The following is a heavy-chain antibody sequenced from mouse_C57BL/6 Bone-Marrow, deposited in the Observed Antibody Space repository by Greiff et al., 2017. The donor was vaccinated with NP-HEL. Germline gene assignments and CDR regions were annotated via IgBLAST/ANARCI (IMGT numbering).Heavy chain of an antibody. J-gene: IGHJ1*03. Sequence: VQLQQSGPELVKPGASVKISCKASGYSFTGYYMNWVKQSPEKSLEWIGEINPSTGGTTYNQKFKAKATLTVDKSSSTAYMQRKSLTSEDSAVYYCARYYGRGYWYFDVWGTGTTVTVSS. D-gene: IGHD1-1*01. V-gene: IGHV1-42*01. CDR1: GYSFTGYY. CDR2: INPSTGGT. CDR3: ARYYGRGYWYFDV.